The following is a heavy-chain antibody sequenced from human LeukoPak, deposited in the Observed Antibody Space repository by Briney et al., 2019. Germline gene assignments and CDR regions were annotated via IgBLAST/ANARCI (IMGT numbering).Heavy chain of an antibody. D-gene: IGHD3-22*01. V-gene: IGHV4-4*07. CDR2: IYYSGIT. J-gene: IGHJ4*02. CDR1: GGSISSYY. Sequence: PSETLSLTCTVSGGSISSYYWSWIRQPAGKGLEWIGCIYYSGITNYNPSLESRITMSVDTSRNQFSLKLSSVTAADTAVYYCASGVIYYDSSGYFRGFYFDYWGQGTLVTVSS. CDR3: ASGVIYYDSSGYFRGFYFDY.